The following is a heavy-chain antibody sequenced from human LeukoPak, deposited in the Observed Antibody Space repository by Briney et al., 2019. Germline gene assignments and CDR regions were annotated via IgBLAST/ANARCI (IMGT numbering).Heavy chain of an antibody. CDR2: ISWDDEM. Sequence: SAPTLAKPTHTLTLTCTFTGFSLSTSGVGVGWIRQPPGKALEWLALISWDDEMRHSPSQNSKLTITQVTSKNQEVLTLSNMDPVDTATYYCAHSHGYGSSWSGFDSWGQGTLVTVFS. V-gene: IGHV2-5*02. CDR3: AHSHGYGSSWSGFDS. CDR1: GFSLSTSGVG. D-gene: IGHD6-13*01. J-gene: IGHJ4*02.